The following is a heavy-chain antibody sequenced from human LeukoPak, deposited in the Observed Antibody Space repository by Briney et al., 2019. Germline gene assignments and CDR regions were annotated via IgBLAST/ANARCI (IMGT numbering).Heavy chain of an antibody. CDR3: GVHWGSGYYFDL. D-gene: IGHD7-27*01. J-gene: IGHJ2*01. CDR1: GYTFTDHY. CDR2: ISPKSGDT. V-gene: IGHV1-2*02. Sequence: ASVKVSCKASGYTFTDHYVHWVRQTPGQGLEWMGWISPKSGDTNYAQKFQGRVTMTRDTSIVTAYMELSSLTSDDTGVYYCGVHWGSGYYFDLWGRGILVTVSS.